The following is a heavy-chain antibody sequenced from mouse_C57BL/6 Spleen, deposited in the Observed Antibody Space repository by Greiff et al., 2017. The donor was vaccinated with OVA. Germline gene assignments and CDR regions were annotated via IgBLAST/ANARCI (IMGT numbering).Heavy chain of an antibody. Sequence: EVMLVESGPELVKPGASVKMSCKASGYTFTDYNMHWVKQSHGKSLEWIGYINPNNGGTSYNQKFKGKATLTVNKSSSTAYMELRSLTSEDSAVYYCARSAYYSNYVLAYWGQGTLVTVSA. D-gene: IGHD2-5*01. J-gene: IGHJ3*01. CDR1: GYTFTDYN. CDR2: INPNNGGT. V-gene: IGHV1-22*01. CDR3: ARSAYYSNYVLAY.